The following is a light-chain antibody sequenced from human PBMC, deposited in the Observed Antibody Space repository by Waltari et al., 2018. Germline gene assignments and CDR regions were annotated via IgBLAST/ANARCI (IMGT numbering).Light chain of an antibody. J-gene: IGLJ1*01. Sequence: SYELTQPPSVSVSPGQTARITCSGDALPKKFAYSYQQKPGQAPVLVMYKDTERPSGIPERFSGSSSGTTVTLTISGAQAEDEADYHCQSADSSGTYDVFGTGTKVTVL. CDR3: QSADSSGTYDV. V-gene: IGLV3-25*03. CDR1: ALPKKF. CDR2: KDT.